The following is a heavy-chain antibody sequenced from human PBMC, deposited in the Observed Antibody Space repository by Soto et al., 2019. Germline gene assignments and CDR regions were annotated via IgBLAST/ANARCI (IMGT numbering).Heavy chain of an antibody. Sequence: GGSLRLSCVASGFTFSGFGMSWVRQAPGKGLEWVSGISGSGDTTYDADSVKGRFTISRDNSKNTMYLQMNGLRAEDTAVYYCAKALRWFGESSRYYMDVWGKGTTVTVSS. J-gene: IGHJ6*03. CDR3: AKALRWFGESSRYYMDV. V-gene: IGHV3-23*01. D-gene: IGHD3-10*01. CDR2: ISGSGDTT. CDR1: GFTFSGFG.